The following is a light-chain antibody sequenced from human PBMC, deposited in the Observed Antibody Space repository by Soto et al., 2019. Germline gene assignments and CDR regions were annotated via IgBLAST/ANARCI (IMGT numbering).Light chain of an antibody. CDR2: RDT. CDR3: YSATDDHYV. J-gene: IGLJ1*01. CDR1: VLTKKF. V-gene: IGLV3-27*01. Sequence: SYDLTQPSSVSVSPGQTANITCSGDVLTKKFARWFQQRPGQAPLLLIYRDTVRPSGIPERFSGSSSGTTVTLTISGAQVEDEADYYCYSATDDHYVFGAGTKATVL.